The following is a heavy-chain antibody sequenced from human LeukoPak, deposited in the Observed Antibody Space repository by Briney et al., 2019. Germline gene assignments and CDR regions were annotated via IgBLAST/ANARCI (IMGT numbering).Heavy chain of an antibody. CDR1: GYTFTAYY. V-gene: IGHV1-2*02. J-gene: IGHJ4*02. CDR3: ARTRGYSGYDYDY. CDR2: INPNSGGT. Sequence: GASVKVSCKASGYTFTAYYMHWVRQAPGQGLEWMGWINPNSGGTNYAQKFQGRVTMTRDTSISTAYMELSRLRSDDTAVYYCARTRGYSGYDYDYWGQGTLVTVSS. D-gene: IGHD5-12*01.